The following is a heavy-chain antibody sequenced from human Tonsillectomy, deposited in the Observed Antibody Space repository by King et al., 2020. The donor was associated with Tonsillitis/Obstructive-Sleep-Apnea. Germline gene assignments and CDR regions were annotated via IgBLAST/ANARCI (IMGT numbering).Heavy chain of an antibody. Sequence: VQLVESGGGVVHPGRSLRLSCAASGFTFSSYGMHWVRQAPGKGLEWVAVIWYDGSNKYYADSVKGRFTISRDNSKNTLYLQMNSLRAEDTAVYYCARGGTVDWGDYWGQGTLVTVSS. D-gene: IGHD3/OR15-3a*01. CDR3: ARGGTVDWGDY. CDR2: IWYDGSNK. V-gene: IGHV3-33*01. J-gene: IGHJ4*02. CDR1: GFTFSSYG.